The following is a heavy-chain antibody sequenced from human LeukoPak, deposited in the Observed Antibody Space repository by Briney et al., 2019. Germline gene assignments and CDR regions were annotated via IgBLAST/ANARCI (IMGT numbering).Heavy chain of an antibody. Sequence: GESLRLSCAASGFTFSSYAMSWVRQAPGKALEGVSAIIGSGGSTYYAYSLKGLFIISRDNSKNTVYVQMNSLTSEDTAMYYCTKDLFCTGNNCYTGRLQHWGQGTLVAVSS. J-gene: IGHJ1*01. D-gene: IGHD2-8*02. V-gene: IGHV3-23*01. CDR2: IIGSGGST. CDR3: TKDLFCTGNNCYTGRLQH. CDR1: GFTFSSYA.